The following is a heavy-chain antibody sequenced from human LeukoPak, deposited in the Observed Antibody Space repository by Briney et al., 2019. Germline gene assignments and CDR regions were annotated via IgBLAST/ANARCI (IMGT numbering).Heavy chain of an antibody. Sequence: GESLKISCNGSGYXFTSYWICWVRQMPGKGLEWMGIIYPGDSDTRYSPSFQGQVTISADKSINTAYLQWSSLKASDTAMYYCARNTIVGATQLDYWGQGTLVTVSS. CDR3: ARNTIVGATQLDY. CDR2: IYPGDSDT. D-gene: IGHD1-26*01. J-gene: IGHJ4*02. CDR1: GYXFTSYW. V-gene: IGHV5-51*01.